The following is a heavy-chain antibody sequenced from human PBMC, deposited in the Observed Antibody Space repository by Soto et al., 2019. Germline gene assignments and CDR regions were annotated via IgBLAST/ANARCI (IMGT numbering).Heavy chain of an antibody. CDR1: GYTFTSYG. CDR3: AREGDVPSSYYGMDV. CDR2: ISGYNGKT. V-gene: IGHV1-18*01. J-gene: IGHJ6*02. D-gene: IGHD2-21*02. Sequence: QVQLVQSGGEVKKPGASVKVSCKASGYTFTSYGISWVRQAPGQGLEWMGWISGYNGKTNYAQKVQDRVTMTTDTSTSTVYMEMRSMRSDDTAVYYCAREGDVPSSYYGMDVWGQGNTVTVSS.